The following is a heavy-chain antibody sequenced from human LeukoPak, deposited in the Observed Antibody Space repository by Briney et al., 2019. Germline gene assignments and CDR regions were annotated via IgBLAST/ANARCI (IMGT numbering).Heavy chain of an antibody. D-gene: IGHD3-3*01. V-gene: IGHV1-18*01. Sequence: ASVKVSCKASGYNFILHGISWVRQAPGQGLEWMGWISTYNGNTNYAQKLQGRVTMTTDTSTSTAYMELRSLRSDDTAVYYCARSAPVLRFLEWLLVRVSGDAFDIWGQGTMVTVSS. J-gene: IGHJ3*02. CDR1: GYNFILHG. CDR2: ISTYNGNT. CDR3: ARSAPVLRFLEWLLVRVSGDAFDI.